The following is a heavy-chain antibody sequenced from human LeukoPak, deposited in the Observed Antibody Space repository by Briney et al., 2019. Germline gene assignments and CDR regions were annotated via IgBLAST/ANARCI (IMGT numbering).Heavy chain of an antibody. V-gene: IGHV3-15*01. Sequence: GGSLRLSCAASGFTLSNAWMSCARQAPGEGLEWVGRMKSKTDDGTTDYAAPVKGRFTISRDDPKNTLYLQMNSLKAEDTAVYYCTTAYYYDSSGYYYGFDYWGQGTLVTVSS. CDR2: MKSKTDDGTT. CDR1: GFTLSNAW. CDR3: TTAYYYDSSGYYYGFDY. D-gene: IGHD3-22*01. J-gene: IGHJ4*02.